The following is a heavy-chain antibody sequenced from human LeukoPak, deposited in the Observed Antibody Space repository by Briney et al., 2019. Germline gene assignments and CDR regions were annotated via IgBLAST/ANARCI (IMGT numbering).Heavy chain of an antibody. CDR3: ARGGGLYDY. V-gene: IGHV4-59*12. D-gene: IGHD3-10*01. CDR2: IYHSGST. CDR1: GGSISSYY. J-gene: IGHJ4*02. Sequence: SETLSLTCTVSGGSISSYYWSWIRQPPGKGLEWIGYIYHSGSTYHNPSLKSRVAISVDRSKNQFSLKLSSVTAADTAVYYCARGGGLYDYWGQGTLVTVSS.